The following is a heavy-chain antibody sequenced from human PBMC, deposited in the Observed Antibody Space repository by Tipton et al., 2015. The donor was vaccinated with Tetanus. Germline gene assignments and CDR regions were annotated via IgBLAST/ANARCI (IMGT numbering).Heavy chain of an antibody. Sequence: QSGPEVKKPGSSVKVSCKASGGTFRYHAISWVRQAPGQGLEWMGGIIPVFGTSNYAQKFQGRVTITADESTSTAYMELSSLRSEDTAVYYCARKWDIVAVSAANYYGLDVWGQGTTVTVSS. CDR2: IIPVFGTS. CDR1: GGTFRYHA. D-gene: IGHD2-2*01. CDR3: ARKWDIVAVSAANYYGLDV. J-gene: IGHJ6*02. V-gene: IGHV1-69*01.